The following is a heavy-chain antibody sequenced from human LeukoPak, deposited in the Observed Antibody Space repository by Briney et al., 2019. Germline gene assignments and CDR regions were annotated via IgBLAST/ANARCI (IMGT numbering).Heavy chain of an antibody. CDR1: GGSISSSSYY. J-gene: IGHJ4*02. D-gene: IGHD6-19*01. V-gene: IGHV4-39*01. CDR3: ARQSGWYDVDY. Sequence: SETLSLTRTVSGGSISSSSYYWGWIRQPPGKGLEWIVSIYYSGSTYYNPSLKSRVTISVDTSKDQFSLKLSSVTAADTAVYYCARQSGWYDVDYWGQGTLVTVSS. CDR2: IYYSGST.